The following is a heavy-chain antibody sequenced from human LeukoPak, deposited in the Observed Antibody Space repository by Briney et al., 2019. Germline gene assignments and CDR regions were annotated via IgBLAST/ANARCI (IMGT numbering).Heavy chain of an antibody. D-gene: IGHD2/OR15-2a*01. J-gene: IGHJ4*02. CDR3: ARRTLSAIDY. CDR1: GYSISSGYY. V-gene: IGHV4-38-2*01. CDR2: IYHSGST. Sequence: SETLSLTCAVSGYSISSGYYWGWIRQPPGKGLEWIGSIYHSGSTYYNPSLKSRVTISVDTSMNQFSLKLSSVTAADTAVYYCARRTLSAIDYWGQGTLVTVSS.